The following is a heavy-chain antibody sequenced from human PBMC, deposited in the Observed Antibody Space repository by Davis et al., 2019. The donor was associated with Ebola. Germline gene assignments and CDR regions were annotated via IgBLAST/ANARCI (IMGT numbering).Heavy chain of an antibody. CDR2: IQYSGNT. CDR1: NGSISDSY. CDR3: ARLRDSSGYSINYFDY. D-gene: IGHD3-22*01. V-gene: IGHV4-59*01. Sequence: MPSETLSLTCTVSNGSISDSYWSWIRQPPGRGPEWIGYIQYSGNTHYNPSLATRVTISIHTSKTEFSLKLTSVTAADTAVYYCARLRDSSGYSINYFDYWGQGTLVTVSS. J-gene: IGHJ4*02.